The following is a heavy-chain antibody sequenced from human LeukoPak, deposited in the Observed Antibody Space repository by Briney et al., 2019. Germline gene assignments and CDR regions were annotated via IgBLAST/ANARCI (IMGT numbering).Heavy chain of an antibody. D-gene: IGHD1-26*01. CDR2: ISESGSGT. CDR3: AKDRGSYLY. Sequence: GGSLRLSCAVSGLTFSRYAMSWVRQAPGKGLEWVSAISESGSGTYYADSVKGRFTISRDNSKNTLYLQMNSLRAEDTAVYYCAKDRGSYLYWGQGTLVTVSS. V-gene: IGHV3-23*01. J-gene: IGHJ4*02. CDR1: GLTFSRYA.